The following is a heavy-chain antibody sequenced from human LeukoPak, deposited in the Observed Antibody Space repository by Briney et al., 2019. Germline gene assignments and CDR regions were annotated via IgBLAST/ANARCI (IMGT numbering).Heavy chain of an antibody. Sequence: GGSLRLPCAASGFTFSNAWMSWVRQAPGKGLEWVGRIKSKTDGGTTDYAAPVKGRFTISRDDSKNTLYLQMNSLKTEDTAVYYCTTAPVTYYYDSSGYRQGAFDIWGQGTMVTVSS. D-gene: IGHD3-22*01. CDR1: GFTFSNAW. CDR3: TTAPVTYYYDSSGYRQGAFDI. V-gene: IGHV3-15*01. CDR2: IKSKTDGGTT. J-gene: IGHJ3*02.